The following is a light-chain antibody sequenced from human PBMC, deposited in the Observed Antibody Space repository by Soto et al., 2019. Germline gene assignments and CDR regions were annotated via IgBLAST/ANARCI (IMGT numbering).Light chain of an antibody. CDR1: QSFSSY. CDR3: QQRRT. J-gene: IGKJ2*01. V-gene: IGKV3-11*01. CDR2: DAS. Sequence: EIVWTQSPATLSLSPGERATLSCGASQSFSSYLAWYQQKPGQAPRLLIYDASNRATGITARFSVSGSGTDFTLTNRSLEAEDFAFYYCQQRRTFGQGTKLEIK.